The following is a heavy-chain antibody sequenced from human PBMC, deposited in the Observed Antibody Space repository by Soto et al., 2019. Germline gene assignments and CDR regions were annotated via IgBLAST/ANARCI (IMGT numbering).Heavy chain of an antibody. CDR1: GFTFSNHG. CDR2: IWSDGTHE. CDR3: VREAPISATHPFDV. Sequence: QVQLVESGGGVVQPGRSLRLSCAASGFTFSNHGMHWVRQAPGKGLEWVAGIWSDGTHEDYGDSVKGRFTITRDNSKNTRSLQRGSLRAEDTAVYYCVREAPISATHPFDVWGQGTVVTISS. J-gene: IGHJ3*01. V-gene: IGHV3-33*01.